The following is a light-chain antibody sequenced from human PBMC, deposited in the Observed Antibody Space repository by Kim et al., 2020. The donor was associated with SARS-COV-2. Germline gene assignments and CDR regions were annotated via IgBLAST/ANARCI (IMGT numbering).Light chain of an antibody. Sequence: QSALTQPPSASGSPGQSVTVSCTGTSSDVGASNHVSWYQQHPGRAPKLIIYEVNKRPSGVPDRFSGSKSGNTASLTVSGLQADDEGDYYCSTSGDESYGGTKFYFLGGGTKVTVL. V-gene: IGLV2-8*01. J-gene: IGLJ1*01. CDR1: SSDVGASNH. CDR2: EVN. CDR3: STSGDESYGGTKFYF.